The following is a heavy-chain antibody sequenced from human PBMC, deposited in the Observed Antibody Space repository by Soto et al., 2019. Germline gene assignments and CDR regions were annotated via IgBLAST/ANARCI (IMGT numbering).Heavy chain of an antibody. D-gene: IGHD1-26*01. V-gene: IGHV1-69*08. CDR2: IIPILGIA. CDR3: ARDPGGSYPEYSQH. CDR1: GGTFSSYT. J-gene: IGHJ1*01. Sequence: QVQLVQSGAEVKKPGSSVKVSCKASGGTFSSYTISWVRQAPGQGLEWMGRIIPILGIANYAQKFQGRVTITADKSTSTAYMELSSLRSEDTAVYYCARDPGGSYPEYSQHWGQGTLVTVSS.